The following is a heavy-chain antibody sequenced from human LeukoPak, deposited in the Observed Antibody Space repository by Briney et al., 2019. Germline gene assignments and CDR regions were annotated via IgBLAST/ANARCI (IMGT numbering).Heavy chain of an antibody. D-gene: IGHD6-13*01. V-gene: IGHV4-4*07. CDR3: ARYSSSWYYFDY. J-gene: IGHJ4*02. CDR2: IYSSGST. CDR1: GGSISGYY. Sequence: SETLSLTCTVSGGSISGYYWSWIRQPAGKGLEWIGRIYSSGSTSYNPSLKSRVTMSVDTSKNQFSLKLSSVTAVDTAVYYCARYSSSWYYFDYWGQGTLVTVSS.